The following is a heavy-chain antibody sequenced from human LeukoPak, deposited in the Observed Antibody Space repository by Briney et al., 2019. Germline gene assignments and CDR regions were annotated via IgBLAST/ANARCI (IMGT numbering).Heavy chain of an antibody. CDR1: GFTFSSYA. CDR2: ISYDGSNK. CDR3: ARDSPYTFVAAAASDAFDI. D-gene: IGHD6-13*01. Sequence: GGSLRLSCAASGFTFSSYAMHWVRQAPGKGLKWVAVISYDGSNKYYADSVKGRFTISRDNSKNTLYLQMNSLRAEDTAVYYCARDSPYTFVAAAASDAFDIWGQGTMVTVSS. J-gene: IGHJ3*02. V-gene: IGHV3-30-3*01.